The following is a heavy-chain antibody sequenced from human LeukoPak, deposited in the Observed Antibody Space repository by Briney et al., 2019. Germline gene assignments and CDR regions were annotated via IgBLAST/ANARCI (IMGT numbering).Heavy chain of an antibody. CDR1: GFTFSSYW. D-gene: IGHD4-17*01. CDR2: INSDGSST. Sequence: GGSLRLSCAASGFTFSSYWMHWVRQAPEKGLVWVSRINSDGSSTRYADSVKGRFTISRDNAKNTLYLQMNSLRAEDTAVYYCARDRTTSMDVWGQGTTVTVSS. CDR3: ARDRTTSMDV. V-gene: IGHV3-74*01. J-gene: IGHJ6*02.